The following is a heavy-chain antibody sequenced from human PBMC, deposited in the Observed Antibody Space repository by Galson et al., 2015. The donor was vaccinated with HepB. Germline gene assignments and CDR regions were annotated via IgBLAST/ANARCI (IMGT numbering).Heavy chain of an antibody. CDR2: IWYDGSNK. D-gene: IGHD1-26*01. CDR1: GLTFSSYG. CDR3: ARDFVGAPAPGAFDI. Sequence: SLRLSCAASGLTFSSYGMHWVRQAPGKGLEWVAVIWYDGSNKYYADSVEGRFTISRDNSKNTLYLQMNSLRAEDTAVYYCARDFVGAPAPGAFDIWGQGTMVTVSS. V-gene: IGHV3-33*01. J-gene: IGHJ3*02.